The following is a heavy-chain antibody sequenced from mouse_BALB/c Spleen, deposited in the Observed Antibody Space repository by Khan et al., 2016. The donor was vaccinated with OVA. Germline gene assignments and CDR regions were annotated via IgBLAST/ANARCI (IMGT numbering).Heavy chain of an antibody. CDR3: ARLAYYYNSEGFAY. CDR2: ISSGGHYT. D-gene: IGHD1-1*02. V-gene: IGHV5-6*01. Sequence: VQLKQSGGDLVKTGGSLKLSCAASGFTFSTYGMSWVRQTPDKRLEWVATISSGGHYTYYIDSVKGRFTISGDNAKNILYLQMTSLRSEDTAMYYCARLAYYYNSEGFAYWGQGTLVTVSA. J-gene: IGHJ3*01. CDR1: GFTFSTYG.